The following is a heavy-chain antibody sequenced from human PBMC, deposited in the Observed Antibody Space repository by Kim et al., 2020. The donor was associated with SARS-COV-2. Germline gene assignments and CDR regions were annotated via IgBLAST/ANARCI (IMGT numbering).Heavy chain of an antibody. Sequence: GGSLRLSCAASGFTFSDYYMSWIRQAPGKGLEWVSYISSSSSYTNYADSVKGRFTISRDNAKNSLYLQMNSLRAEDTAVYYCASGSSSWLEDYWGQGTLVTVSS. CDR2: ISSSSSYT. CDR3: ASGSSSWLEDY. J-gene: IGHJ4*02. V-gene: IGHV3-11*06. D-gene: IGHD6-13*01. CDR1: GFTFSDYY.